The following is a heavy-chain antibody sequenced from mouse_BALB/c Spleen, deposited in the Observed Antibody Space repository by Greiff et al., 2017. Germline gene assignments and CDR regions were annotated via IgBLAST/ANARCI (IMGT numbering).Heavy chain of an antibody. Sequence: EVQLQQSGPELMKPGASVKISCKASGYSFTSYYMHWVKQSHGKSLEWIGYIDPFNGGTSYNQKFKGKATLTVDKSSSTAYMHLSSLTSEDSAVYYCLYYYGSSEGYYAMDYWGQGTSVTVSS. CDR3: LYYYGSSEGYYAMDY. D-gene: IGHD1-1*01. CDR1: GYSFTSYY. CDR2: IDPFNGGT. J-gene: IGHJ4*01. V-gene: IGHV1S135*01.